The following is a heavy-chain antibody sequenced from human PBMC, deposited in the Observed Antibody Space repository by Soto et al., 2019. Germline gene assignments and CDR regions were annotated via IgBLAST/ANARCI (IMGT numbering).Heavy chain of an antibody. CDR3: AKGTRSSYYYGMDV. D-gene: IGHD6-6*01. CDR1: GFTFDDYA. V-gene: IGHV3-9*01. CDR2: LSWNGDYT. J-gene: IGHJ6*02. Sequence: EVQLVESGGGLVQPGRSLRLSCAVSGFTFDDYAMHWVRQAPGNGLEWVSGLSWNGDYTGYADSVKGRFTISRDNTKNSLYLQMTSLRAEDTALYYCAKGTRSSYYYGMDVWGQGTTVTVSS.